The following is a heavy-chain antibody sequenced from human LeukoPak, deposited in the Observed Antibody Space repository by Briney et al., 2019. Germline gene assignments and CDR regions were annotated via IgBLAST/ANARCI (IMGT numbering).Heavy chain of an antibody. Sequence: SETLSLTCTVSAGSISSYYWSWIRQPPGEGLEWIGYIYYSGSTNYNPSLKSRVTISVDTSNSQFSLKLSSVTAADTAVYYCARDLGGSGNDYWGQGTLVTVSS. D-gene: IGHD3-16*01. J-gene: IGHJ4*02. CDR1: AGSISSYY. CDR2: IYYSGST. V-gene: IGHV4-59*01. CDR3: ARDLGGSGNDY.